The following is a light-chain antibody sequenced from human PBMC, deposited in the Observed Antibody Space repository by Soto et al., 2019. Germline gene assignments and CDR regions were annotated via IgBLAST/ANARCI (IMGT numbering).Light chain of an antibody. V-gene: IGKV1-39*01. J-gene: IGKJ3*01. Sequence: DIQMTQSPSSLSASVGDRVTITCRAGQSIGDYLNWYQQKPGQAPKLLIYATANLKSGVPSRFSGSGFGTDFPLTIRSLQPEHFATYYCQQSYIMPVTFGPGTKVDIK. CDR2: ATA. CDR3: QQSYIMPVT. CDR1: QSIGDY.